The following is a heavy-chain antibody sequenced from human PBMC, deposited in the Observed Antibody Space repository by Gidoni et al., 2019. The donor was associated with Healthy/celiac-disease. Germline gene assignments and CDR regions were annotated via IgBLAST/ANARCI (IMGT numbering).Heavy chain of an antibody. CDR2: ISSSGSTI. Sequence: ISSSGSTIYYADSVKGRFTISRDNAKNSLYLQMNSLRAEDTAVYYCARVSENCSGGSCSDAFDIWGQGTMVTVSS. J-gene: IGHJ3*02. CDR3: ARVSENCSGGSCSDAFDI. V-gene: IGHV3-11*01. D-gene: IGHD2-15*01.